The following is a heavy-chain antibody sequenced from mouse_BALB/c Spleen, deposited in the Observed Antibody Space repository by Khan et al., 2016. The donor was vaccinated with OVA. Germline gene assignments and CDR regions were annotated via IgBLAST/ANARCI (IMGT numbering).Heavy chain of an antibody. CDR2: IWSAGST. J-gene: IGHJ3*01. V-gene: IGHV2-2*02. CDR1: GFSLTNYS. D-gene: IGHD2-4*01. Sequence: QVQLKQSGPGLVQPSQSLSITCTVSGFSLTNYSVHWVRQSPGKGLEWLGVIWSAGSTDYNAAFISRLTIRKDNSRCQVSFKMNSLQPNDTAIYYCARRGYDYGRGALFAYWGQGTLVTVSA. CDR3: ARRGYDYGRGALFAY.